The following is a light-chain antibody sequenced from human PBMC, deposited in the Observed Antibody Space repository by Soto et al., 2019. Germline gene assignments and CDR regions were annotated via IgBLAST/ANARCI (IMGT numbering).Light chain of an antibody. V-gene: IGKV3-20*01. CDR1: HSVSSNY. CDR3: QQYGISPT. CDR2: DVS. J-gene: IGKJ1*01. Sequence: EMVLTQSPGTLSLSPGERATLSCRSSHSVSSNYLAWYHQKPGQAPRLLIYDVSSRATGIPDRFSGSGSGTDFTLTISRLEPVDFAVYYCQQYGISPTFGQGTKVEIK.